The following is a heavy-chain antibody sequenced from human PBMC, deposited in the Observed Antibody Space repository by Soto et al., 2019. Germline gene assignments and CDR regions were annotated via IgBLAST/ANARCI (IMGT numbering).Heavy chain of an antibody. J-gene: IGHJ3*02. V-gene: IGHV4-30-4*01. Sequence: QVQLQESGPGLVKPSQTLSLTRTVSGGSISSGDSYWSWIRQPPGRGLEWIGYIYCSGSTYYTPSLKSRVTISVDTSKNQFSLKLSSVTAADTAVYYCARAAKTYYYDSSGYYYTFDIWGQGTMVTVSS. CDR2: IYCSGST. CDR1: GGSISSGDSY. CDR3: ARAAKTYYYDSSGYYYTFDI. D-gene: IGHD3-22*01.